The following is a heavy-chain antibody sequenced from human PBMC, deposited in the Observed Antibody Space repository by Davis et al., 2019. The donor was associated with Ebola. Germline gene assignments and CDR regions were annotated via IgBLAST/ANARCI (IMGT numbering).Heavy chain of an antibody. J-gene: IGHJ4*02. D-gene: IGHD3-22*01. CDR3: ASTRPSYYDSSGYHGYYFDY. Sequence: SVKVSCKASGGTFSSYAISWVRQAPGQGLEWMGRIIPILGIANYAQKFQGRVTITADKSTSTAYMELSSLRSEDTAVYYCASTRPSYYDSSGYHGYYFDYWGQGTLVTVSS. CDR1: GGTFSSYA. CDR2: IIPILGIA. V-gene: IGHV1-69*04.